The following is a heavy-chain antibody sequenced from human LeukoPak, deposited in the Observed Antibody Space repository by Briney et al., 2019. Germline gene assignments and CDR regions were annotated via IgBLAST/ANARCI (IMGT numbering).Heavy chain of an antibody. V-gene: IGHV1-69*13. D-gene: IGHD1-26*01. CDR2: IIPIFGTA. Sequence: VASVKVSCTASGGTFSSYAISWVRQAPGQGLEWMGGIIPIFGTANYAQKFQGRVTITADESTSTAYMELSSLRSEDTAVYYCAKDPIEGARNVFKYWGQGTLVTVSS. CDR1: GGTFSSYA. J-gene: IGHJ4*02. CDR3: AKDPIEGARNVFKY.